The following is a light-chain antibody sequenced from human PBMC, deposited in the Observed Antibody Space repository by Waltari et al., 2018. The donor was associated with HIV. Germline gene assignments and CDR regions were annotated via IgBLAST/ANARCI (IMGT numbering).Light chain of an antibody. CDR3: QQYSSSPWT. J-gene: IGKJ1*01. V-gene: IGKV3D-20*01. CDR2: DAS. CDR1: QTINSNF. Sequence: VLTQSPVSLCLSPGERAPLSCGASQTINSNFLAWYQQRLGLPPSLLIYDASKRASGVPDRFSGAGSGTDFTLTINRLDPEDSAVYFCQQYSSSPWTFGQGTKV.